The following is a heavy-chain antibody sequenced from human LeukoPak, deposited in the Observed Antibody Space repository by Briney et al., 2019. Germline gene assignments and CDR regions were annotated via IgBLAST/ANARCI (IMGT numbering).Heavy chain of an antibody. D-gene: IGHD3-9*01. CDR2: IYYSGST. V-gene: IGHV4-59*08. J-gene: IGHJ5*02. CDR1: GGSISSYY. CDR3: ARPWRYDILANWFDP. Sequence: PSETLSLTCTVSGGSISSYYWSWIRQPPGKGLEWIGYIYYSGSTNYNPSLKSRVTISVDTSKNQFSLKLSSVTAADTAVYYCARPWRYDILANWFDPWGQGTLVTVFS.